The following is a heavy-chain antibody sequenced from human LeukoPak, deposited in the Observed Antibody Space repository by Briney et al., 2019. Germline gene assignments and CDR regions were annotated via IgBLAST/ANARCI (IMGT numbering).Heavy chain of an antibody. CDR3: ARDGRVTTSLLYYYYYMDV. D-gene: IGHD4-17*01. V-gene: IGHV4-4*07. J-gene: IGHJ6*03. Sequence: SETLSLTCTVSGGSISSYYWSWIRQPAGKGLEWIGRIYTSGSTNYNPSLKSRVTMSVDTSKNQFSLKLSSVTAADTAVYYCARDGRVTTSLLYYYYYMDVWGKGTTVTVSS. CDR2: IYTSGST. CDR1: GGSISSYY.